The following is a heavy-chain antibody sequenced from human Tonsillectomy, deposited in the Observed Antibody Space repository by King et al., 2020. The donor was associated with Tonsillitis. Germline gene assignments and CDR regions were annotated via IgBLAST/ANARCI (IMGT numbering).Heavy chain of an antibody. Sequence: LQLQESGPGLVKPSETLSLTCTVSGGSISSSTYYWGWIRQPPGKGREWIGSIYYSRTTYYNPSLRSRVTISVDTSKNQFSLKLSSVTAADTAVYYCARLYSSVDYWGQGTLVTVSS. CDR3: ARLYSSVDY. V-gene: IGHV4-39*01. CDR2: IYYSRTT. CDR1: GGSISSSTYY. D-gene: IGHD5-18*01. J-gene: IGHJ4*02.